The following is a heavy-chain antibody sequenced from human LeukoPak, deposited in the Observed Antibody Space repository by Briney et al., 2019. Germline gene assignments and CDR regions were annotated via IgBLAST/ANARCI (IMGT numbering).Heavy chain of an antibody. CDR3: AAGFPSTGVDY. Sequence: SVTVSCKASGYTFTSYGISWVRQARGQRLEWIGWIVVGSGNTNYAQKFQERVTITRDMSTSTAYMELSSLRSEDTAVYYCAAGFPSTGVDYWGQGTLVTVSS. CDR2: IVVGSGNT. J-gene: IGHJ4*02. V-gene: IGHV1-58*02. CDR1: GYTFTSYG. D-gene: IGHD4-17*01.